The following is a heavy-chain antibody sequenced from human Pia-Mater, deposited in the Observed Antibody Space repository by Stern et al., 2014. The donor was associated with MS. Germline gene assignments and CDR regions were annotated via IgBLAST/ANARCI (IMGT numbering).Heavy chain of an antibody. J-gene: IGHJ4*02. CDR1: GFNLRYYS. V-gene: IGHV3-48*02. D-gene: IGHD5-24*01. Sequence: EVQLVESGGHLGQPGGSLRLSCAASGFNLRYYSMSWVRQAPGKGLEWVSFVSNSGSAIYYADSVKGRFTISRDMARNSVYLQMNSLRDEDTAVYYCVRTWRENTFDSWGQGILVTVSS. CDR2: VSNSGSAI. CDR3: VRTWRENTFDS.